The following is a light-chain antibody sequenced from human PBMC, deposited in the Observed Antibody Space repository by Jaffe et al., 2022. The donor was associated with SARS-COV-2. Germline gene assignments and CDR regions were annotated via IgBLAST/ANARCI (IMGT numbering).Light chain of an antibody. CDR3: QQYGSSPQT. CDR1: QSVSSSF. V-gene: IGKV3-20*01. J-gene: IGKJ1*01. Sequence: EIVLTQSPGTLSLSPGERATLSCRASQSVSSSFLAWYQQKPGQAPRLLFYGTSTRVTGIPDRFSGSGSGTDFTLTISRLEPEDFAVYYCQQYGSSPQTFGLGTKVEIK. CDR2: GTS.